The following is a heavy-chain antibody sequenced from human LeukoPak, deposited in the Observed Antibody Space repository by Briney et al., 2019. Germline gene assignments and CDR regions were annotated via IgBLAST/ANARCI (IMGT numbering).Heavy chain of an antibody. CDR2: ISAYNGNT. CDR1: GYTFTSYG. CDR3: ARDNSVRDEAWWFNP. D-gene: IGHD5-24*01. V-gene: IGHV1-18*01. Sequence: ASVKVSRKASGYTFTSYGISWVRQAPGQGLEWMGWISAYNGNTNYAQKFQGRVTLTRDMSTSTDYLELSSLRSEDTAVYYCARDNSVRDEAWWFNPWGQGTLVTVSS. J-gene: IGHJ5*02.